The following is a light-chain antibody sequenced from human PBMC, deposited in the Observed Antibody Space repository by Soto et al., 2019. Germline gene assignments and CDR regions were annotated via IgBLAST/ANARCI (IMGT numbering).Light chain of an antibody. V-gene: IGKV3-20*01. J-gene: IGKJ4*01. Sequence: EILLTQSPSTLSLSPGERATPSLRASQSVSSSYLAWYQQKPGQAPRLLIYGASSRATGIPDRFSGSGSGTDFTLTISRLEPEDFAVYYCQQYGSSPRALTFGGGTKVDIK. CDR1: QSVSSSY. CDR2: GAS. CDR3: QQYGSSPRALT.